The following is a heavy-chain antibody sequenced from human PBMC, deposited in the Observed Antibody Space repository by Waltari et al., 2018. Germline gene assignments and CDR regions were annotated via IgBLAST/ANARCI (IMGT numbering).Heavy chain of an antibody. V-gene: IGHV4-39*01. CDR1: AGSINSSGYY. D-gene: IGHD1-7*01. J-gene: IGHJ4*02. CDR2: CYYGEST. Sequence: QLQLQESGPGLVKPSETLSLTCTVSAGSINSSGYYWGWIRQPPGKGLEWIGNCYYGESTYYNPSLKGRVTISVDTSKNRFSLKLSSVTAADTAIYYCARTIKGNYFPFDYWGQGTLVTVSS. CDR3: ARTIKGNYFPFDY.